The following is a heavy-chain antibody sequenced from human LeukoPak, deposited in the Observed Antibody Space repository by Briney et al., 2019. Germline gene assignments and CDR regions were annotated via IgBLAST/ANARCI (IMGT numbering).Heavy chain of an antibody. J-gene: IGHJ2*01. Sequence: SVKVSCKASGGTFSSYAISWVRQAPGQGLEWMGRIIPIFGTANYAQKFQGRVTITTDESTSTAYMELSSLRSEDTAVYYCATSVRLGSWYFDLWGRGTLVTVSS. V-gene: IGHV1-69*05. CDR3: ATSVRLGSWYFDL. CDR2: IIPIFGTA. CDR1: GGTFSSYA. D-gene: IGHD6-6*01.